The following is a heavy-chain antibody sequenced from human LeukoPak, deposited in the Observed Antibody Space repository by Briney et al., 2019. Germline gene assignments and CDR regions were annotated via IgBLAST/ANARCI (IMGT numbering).Heavy chain of an antibody. Sequence: PSETLSLTCTVSGGSINSYYWSWIRQPPGKGLEWIGYVFYSGSTNYNPSLKSRVTVSVDTSKNQFSLNLASVTAADTAVYYCARTPQIATRPYYFDSWGQGTLVTVSS. D-gene: IGHD6-6*01. CDR2: VFYSGST. V-gene: IGHV4-59*12. CDR1: GGSINSYY. J-gene: IGHJ4*02. CDR3: ARTPQIATRPYYFDS.